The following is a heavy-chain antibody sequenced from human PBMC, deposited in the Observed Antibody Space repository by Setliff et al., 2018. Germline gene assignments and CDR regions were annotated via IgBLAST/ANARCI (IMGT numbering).Heavy chain of an antibody. Sequence: PSETLSLTCTVSGGSISSGGYYWSWIRQHPGKGLEWIGYIYYSGSTYYNPSLKSRVTKSVDTSKNQFSLKLSSVTAADTAVYYCARDRRIVGARHAFDIWGQGTMVTVSS. D-gene: IGHD1-26*01. J-gene: IGHJ3*02. CDR2: IYYSGST. V-gene: IGHV4-31*03. CDR3: ARDRRIVGARHAFDI. CDR1: GGSISSGGYY.